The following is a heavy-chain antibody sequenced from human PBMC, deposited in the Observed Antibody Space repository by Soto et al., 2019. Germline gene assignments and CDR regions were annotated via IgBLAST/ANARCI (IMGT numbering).Heavy chain of an antibody. CDR2: INPSGGST. J-gene: IGHJ4*02. Sequence: QVQLVQSGAEVKKPGASVKVSCKASGYTFTSYYMHWVRQAPGQGLEWMGIINPSGGSTSYAQKFQGRVTMTRDTSTSTVYMELSSLRSEDTAVYYCARDFSSLLWFGELLPLGYWGQGTLVTVSS. V-gene: IGHV1-46*01. CDR3: ARDFSSLLWFGELLPLGY. CDR1: GYTFTSYY. D-gene: IGHD3-10*01.